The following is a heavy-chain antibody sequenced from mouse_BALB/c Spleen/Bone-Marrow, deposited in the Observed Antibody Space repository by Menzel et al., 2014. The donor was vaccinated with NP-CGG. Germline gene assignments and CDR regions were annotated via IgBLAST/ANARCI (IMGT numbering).Heavy chain of an antibody. Sequence: EVELMESGGGLVKPGGSLKLSCAASGFGFSSSDMSWVRQTPEKRLEWVAYISSGGGSTYYPDTVKGRFTISRDNAKNTLYLQMSSLKSEDTAMYYCATHYYGRFDYWGQGTTLTVSS. J-gene: IGHJ2*01. V-gene: IGHV5-12-1*01. CDR2: ISSGGGST. CDR1: GFGFSSSD. CDR3: ATHYYGRFDY. D-gene: IGHD1-2*01.